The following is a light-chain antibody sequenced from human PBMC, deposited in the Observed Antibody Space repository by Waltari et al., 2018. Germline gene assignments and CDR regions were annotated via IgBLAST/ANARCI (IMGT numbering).Light chain of an antibody. CDR1: QSISSY. CDR3: QQSYSAPYT. Sequence: DIQMTQSPSSLSASVGARVTITCRASQSISSYLNWYQHKPGKAPNLLIYTASSLKSGVPSRFSGSGSGTEFTLTISSLQPEDFAAYYCQQSYSAPYTFGQGTKLEI. J-gene: IGKJ2*01. CDR2: TAS. V-gene: IGKV1-39*01.